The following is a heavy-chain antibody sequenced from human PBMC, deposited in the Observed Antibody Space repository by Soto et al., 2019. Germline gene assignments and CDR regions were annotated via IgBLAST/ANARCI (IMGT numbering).Heavy chain of an antibody. J-gene: IGHJ6*02. CDR1: GYSFSIYW. V-gene: IGHV5-51*01. CDR3: VRLNVDGYEVVTSVRYMDV. CDR2: IYPDDSDT. D-gene: IGHD3-22*01. Sequence: ESLKISCKGSGYSFSIYWVAWVRQMPGKGLEWMGFIYPDDSDTRYSPSFQGQVTISADKSVSSAYLQWSTLKASDTAMYYCVRLNVDGYEVVTSVRYMDVWGQGTTVTVSS.